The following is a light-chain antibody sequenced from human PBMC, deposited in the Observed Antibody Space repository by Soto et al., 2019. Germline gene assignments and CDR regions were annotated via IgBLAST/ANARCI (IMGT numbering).Light chain of an antibody. CDR3: QHYNSYSEA. J-gene: IGKJ1*01. CDR2: KAS. CDR1: QTISSW. Sequence: DIQMAQCPSTLSGSIGDRVTITFRASQTISSWLAWYQQKPGKAPKLLIYKASTLKSGVPSRFSGSGYGTEFNLTISSLQTDDFATYYCQHYNSYSEAFGQGTKVDIK. V-gene: IGKV1-5*03.